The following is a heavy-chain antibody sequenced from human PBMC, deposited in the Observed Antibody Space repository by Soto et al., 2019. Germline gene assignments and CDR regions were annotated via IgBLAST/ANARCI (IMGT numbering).Heavy chain of an antibody. CDR2: ISNNGAHT. CDR3: AIRGYGSWWPNVYMDV. V-gene: IGHV3-64*01. J-gene: IGHJ6*03. Sequence: EAQLVESGGGLVQPGGSLRLSCAASGFTFSNYEMNWVRQAPGKGLEYVSGISNNGAHTDYAKSVKGRFTISRDKSENTLYLQMGSLRGEDMALYYCAIRGYGSWWPNVYMDVWGKGTTVTVSS. D-gene: IGHD6-13*01. CDR1: GFTFSNYE.